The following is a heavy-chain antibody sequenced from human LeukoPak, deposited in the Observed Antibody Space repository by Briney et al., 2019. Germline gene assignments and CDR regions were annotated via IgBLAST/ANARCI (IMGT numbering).Heavy chain of an antibody. CDR2: VSSNGGST. J-gene: IGHJ4*02. CDR3: ARVSDGGSHFGY. D-gene: IGHD1-26*01. CDR1: GFTFSSYA. Sequence: PGGSLRLSCAASGFTFSSYAMHSGRQAPGKGLEYVSAVSSNGGSTYYAHSVKGRFTISRDNSKNTLYLQMGTLRAEDMAVYYCARVSDGGSHFGYWGQGTLVTVSS. V-gene: IGHV3-64*01.